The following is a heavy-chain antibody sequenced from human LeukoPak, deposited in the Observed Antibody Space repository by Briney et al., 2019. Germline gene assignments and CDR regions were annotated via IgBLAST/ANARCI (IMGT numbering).Heavy chain of an antibody. CDR1: GFTFSSYW. V-gene: IGHV3-74*01. Sequence: GGSLRLSCAASGFTFSSYWMFWVRQAPGKGLVWVSRINSDGSSTIYADSVKGRFTMSRDNAKNTLYLQMNSPRAEDTAVYYCARYSGSYSFEYWGQGTLVTVSS. J-gene: IGHJ4*02. D-gene: IGHD1-26*01. CDR2: INSDGSST. CDR3: ARYSGSYSFEY.